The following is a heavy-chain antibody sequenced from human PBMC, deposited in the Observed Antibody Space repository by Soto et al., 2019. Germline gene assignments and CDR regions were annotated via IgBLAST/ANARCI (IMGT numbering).Heavy chain of an antibody. V-gene: IGHV3-66*01. CDR3: ARGGLAAGTIRNYYFDY. Sequence: PGGSLRLSCAASEFTVSSNYMSWVRQAPGKGLEWVSVIYTGGSIYYADSVRGRFTISRDNPKNTLYLQMNSLRAEDTAVYYCARGGLAAGTIRNYYFDYWGQGTPVTVSS. CDR1: EFTVSSNY. J-gene: IGHJ4*02. CDR2: IYTGGSI. D-gene: IGHD1-7*01.